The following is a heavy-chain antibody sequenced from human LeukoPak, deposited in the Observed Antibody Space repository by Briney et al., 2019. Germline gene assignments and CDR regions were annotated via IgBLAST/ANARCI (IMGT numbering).Heavy chain of an antibody. CDR2: ISYDGSNK. CDR3: ARDLRDAFDI. V-gene: IGHV3-30*03. CDR1: GFTFSSYG. Sequence: GGSLRLSCAASGFTFSSYGMHWVRQAPCKGLEWVAVISYDGSNKYYADSVKGRFTISRDNAKNSLYLQMNSLTAEDTAVYYCARDLRDAFDIWGQGTMVTVSS. J-gene: IGHJ3*02.